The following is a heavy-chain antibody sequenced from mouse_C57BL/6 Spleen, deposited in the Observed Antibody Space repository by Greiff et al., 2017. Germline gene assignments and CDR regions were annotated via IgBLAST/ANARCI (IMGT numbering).Heavy chain of an antibody. CDR2: INYDGSST. V-gene: IGHV5-16*01. CDR1: GFTFSDYY. D-gene: IGHD4-1*01. Sequence: EVKLMESEGGLVQPGSSMKLSCTASGFTFSDYYMAWVRQVPEKGLEWVANINYDGSSTYYLDYLKSRFIISRDNAKNILYLQMSSLKSEDTATYYCARETGTGIDYWGQGTSGTVSS. CDR3: ARETGTGIDY. J-gene: IGHJ4*01.